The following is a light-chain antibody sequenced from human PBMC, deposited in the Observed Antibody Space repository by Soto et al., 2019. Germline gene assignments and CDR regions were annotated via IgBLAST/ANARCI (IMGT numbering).Light chain of an antibody. V-gene: IGKV3-20*01. CDR2: AGS. Sequence: ELVLTQSPGTLSLSPGERVTLSCRASQSVSSGDLAWYQQKPGQAPRLLIYAGSTRATGIPDRFSGSGSGTDFTLTISRLEPEDFAVYYCQQYATSRTFGQGTKVEIK. CDR3: QQYATSRT. CDR1: QSVSSGD. J-gene: IGKJ1*01.